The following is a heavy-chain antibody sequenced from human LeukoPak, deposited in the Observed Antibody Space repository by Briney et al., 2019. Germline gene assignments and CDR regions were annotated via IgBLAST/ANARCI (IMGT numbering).Heavy chain of an antibody. Sequence: PSETLSLTCAVSGGSISSSNWWSWVRQPPGKGLEWIGEIYHTGSTNYNPSLKSRVTISVDKSKNQFSLELSSVTAADTAAYYCASYVGYDYRDPRGDYWGQGALVTVSS. J-gene: IGHJ4*02. CDR1: GGSISSSNW. V-gene: IGHV4-4*02. CDR3: ASYVGYDYRDPRGDY. CDR2: IYHTGST. D-gene: IGHD5-12*01.